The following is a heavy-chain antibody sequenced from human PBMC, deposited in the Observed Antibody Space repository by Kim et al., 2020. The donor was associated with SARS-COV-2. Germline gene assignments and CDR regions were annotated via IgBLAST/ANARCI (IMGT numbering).Heavy chain of an antibody. J-gene: IGHJ4*02. CDR3: ARTNEPDYYDSSGYPY. D-gene: IGHD3-22*01. V-gene: IGHV3-21*01. Sequence: VKGPLTISRDKAKNSLYLQMNSLGAEDTAVYYCARTNEPDYYDSSGYPYWGQGTLVTVSS.